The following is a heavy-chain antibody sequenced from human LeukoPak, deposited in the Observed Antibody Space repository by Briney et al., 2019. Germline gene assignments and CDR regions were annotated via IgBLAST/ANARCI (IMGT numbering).Heavy chain of an antibody. CDR1: GFTFSSYG. CDR2: IWYDGSNK. D-gene: IGHD2-2*01. CDR3: ARCSSTSCYFDY. V-gene: IGHV3-33*01. J-gene: IGHJ4*02. Sequence: PGGSLRLSCAASGFTFSSYGMHWVRQAPGKGLEWVAVIWYDGSNKYYAGSVKGRFTISRDNSKNTLYLQMNSLRAEDTAVYYCARCSSTSCYFDYWGQGTLVTVSS.